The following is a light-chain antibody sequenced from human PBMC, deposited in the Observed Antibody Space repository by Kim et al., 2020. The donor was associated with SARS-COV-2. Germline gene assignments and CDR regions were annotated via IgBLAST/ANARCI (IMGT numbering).Light chain of an antibody. V-gene: IGKV3-20*01. Sequence: EIVLTQSPGTLSLSPGERATLSCRATQSVSSSYLAWYQQKPGQAPRFLIYGASTRATGIPDRFSASESGTDFTLTISRLEPEDFAVYYCLQYGTSPYTFGQGTKVDIK. CDR2: GAS. CDR1: QSVSSSY. J-gene: IGKJ2*01. CDR3: LQYGTSPYT.